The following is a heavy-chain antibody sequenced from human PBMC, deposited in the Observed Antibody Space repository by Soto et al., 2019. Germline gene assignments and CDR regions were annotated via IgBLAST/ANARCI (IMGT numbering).Heavy chain of an antibody. CDR3: AREGYSSSYLDY. D-gene: IGHD6-13*01. Sequence: QVQLVESGGGVVQPGRSLRLSCAASGFTFSSYGMHWVRQAPGKGLGWVAVIWYDGSNKYYADSVKGRFTISRDNSKNTLYLQMNSLRAEDTAVYYCAREGYSSSYLDYWGQGTLVTVSS. V-gene: IGHV3-33*01. CDR1: GFTFSSYG. CDR2: IWYDGSNK. J-gene: IGHJ4*02.